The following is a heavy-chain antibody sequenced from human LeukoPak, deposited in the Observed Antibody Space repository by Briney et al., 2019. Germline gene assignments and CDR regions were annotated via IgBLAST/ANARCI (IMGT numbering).Heavy chain of an antibody. Sequence: EASVKVSCKASGFTFTSSAVQWVRQARGQRLEWIGWIVVGSGNTNYAQKFQERVTITRDMSTSTAYMELSSLRSEDTAVYYCARDGYGDYEVGTYWGQGTLVTVSS. CDR1: GFTFTSSA. D-gene: IGHD4-17*01. V-gene: IGHV1-58*01. CDR3: ARDGYGDYEVGTY. CDR2: IVVGSGNT. J-gene: IGHJ4*02.